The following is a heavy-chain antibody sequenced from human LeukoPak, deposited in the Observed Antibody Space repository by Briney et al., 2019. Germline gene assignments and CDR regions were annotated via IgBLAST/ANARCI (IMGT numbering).Heavy chain of an antibody. V-gene: IGHV3-30-3*01. Sequence: GRSLILSCAASGITFSSYAMHWVRQAPGKGLEWVAVISYDGSNKYYEDSVKGRFTISRDNSKNTLYLQMNSLRAEDTAVYYCAREGRVRWYDYWGQGTLVTVSS. CDR1: GITFSSYA. CDR3: AREGRVRWYDY. D-gene: IGHD4-23*01. J-gene: IGHJ4*02. CDR2: ISYDGSNK.